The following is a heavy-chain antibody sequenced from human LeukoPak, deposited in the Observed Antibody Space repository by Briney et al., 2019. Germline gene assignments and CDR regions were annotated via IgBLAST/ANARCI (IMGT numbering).Heavy chain of an antibody. CDR2: IRSKANSYAT. J-gene: IGHJ4*02. D-gene: IGHD2-2*01. V-gene: IGHV3-73*01. CDR3: TRGYQLPGFDD. CDR1: LCSLSGPA. Sequence: GGSHCLSRPPSLCSLSGPAKLRLGQASGNGLEGVGGIRSKANSYATAYPALVKGRFTISRGDSKNTAHLQMNSLKTENTAVEYGTRGYQLPGFDDWGQGALVTVSS.